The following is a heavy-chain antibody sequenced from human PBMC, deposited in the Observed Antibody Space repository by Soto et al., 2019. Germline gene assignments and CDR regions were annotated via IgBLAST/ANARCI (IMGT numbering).Heavy chain of an antibody. D-gene: IGHD1-1*01. CDR2: TSYDGSNK. J-gene: IGHJ4*02. Sequence: QVHLVESGGGGVQPGTSLTLSWAASGFTFSNYGMHWVRQAPGKGLEWVALTSYDGSNKDYPDSVKGRFTISRDNSKNTLYLQMSSLRAEDTAVYYCAIKSDATTTGDYWGQGTLVTVAS. CDR1: GFTFSNYG. CDR3: AIKSDATTTGDY. V-gene: IGHV3-30*03.